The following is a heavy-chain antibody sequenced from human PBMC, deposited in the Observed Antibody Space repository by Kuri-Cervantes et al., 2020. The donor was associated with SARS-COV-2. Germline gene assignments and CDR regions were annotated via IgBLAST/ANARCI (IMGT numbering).Heavy chain of an antibody. V-gene: IGHV4-59*08. CDR3: ARQVAVAGHYYFDY. CDR2: IYYSGST. J-gene: IGHJ4*02. D-gene: IGHD6-19*01. Sequence: GSLRLSCAASGFTFGSYWMSWIRQPPGKGLEWIGYIYYSGSTNYNPSLKSRATISVDTSRNQFSLKLSSVTAADTAVYYCARQVAVAGHYYFDYWGQGTLVTVSS. CDR1: GFTFGSYW.